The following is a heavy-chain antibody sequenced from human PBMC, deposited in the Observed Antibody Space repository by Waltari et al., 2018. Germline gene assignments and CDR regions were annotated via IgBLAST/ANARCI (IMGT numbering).Heavy chain of an antibody. CDR3: ARAXXNIGFDY. Sequence: QVQLVQSGADVKXPGASVKVSCXASGYTFTANFVHWVRQAPGPGLEWMGGIHPNSXATDDAQQXQGRXTMXLDTSXSXLDMELSXXXSDDXAVYYWARAXXNIGFDYXGQGSLVTVXS. V-gene: IGHV1-2*02. J-gene: IGHJ4*02. CDR1: GYTFTANF. CDR2: IHPNSXAT. D-gene: IGHD3-16*02.